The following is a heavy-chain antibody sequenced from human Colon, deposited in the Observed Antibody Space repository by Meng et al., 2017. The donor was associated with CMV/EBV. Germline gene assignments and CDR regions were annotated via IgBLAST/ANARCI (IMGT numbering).Heavy chain of an antibody. CDR1: RFAFSFYA. CDR2: ISKDGGSK. CDR3: AREQTYYDFWSGIDY. D-gene: IGHD3-3*01. Sequence: GGSLRLSCTASRFAFSFYAMHWVRQAPGKGLEWVAAISKDGGSKYYGESVKGRFSISRDNSKNTLYLQMNSLRAEDTAVYYCAREQTYYDFWSGIDYWGQGTLVTVSS. J-gene: IGHJ4*02. V-gene: IGHV3-30-3*01.